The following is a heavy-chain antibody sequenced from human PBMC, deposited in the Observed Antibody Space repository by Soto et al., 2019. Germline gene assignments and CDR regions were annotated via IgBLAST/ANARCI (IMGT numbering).Heavy chain of an antibody. D-gene: IGHD6-13*01. CDR1: GYTFTSYD. J-gene: IGHJ6*02. CDR2: MNPNSGNT. V-gene: IGHV1-8*01. CDR3: ARRGYSSSWYYYYYYGMDV. Sequence: QVQLVQSGAEVKKPGASVKVSCKASGYTFTSYDINWVRQATGQGLEWMGWMNPNSGNTGYAQKVQGRVTMTRNTSISTVYMELSSLRSEDTAVYYCARRGYSSSWYYYYYYGMDVWGQGTTVTVSS.